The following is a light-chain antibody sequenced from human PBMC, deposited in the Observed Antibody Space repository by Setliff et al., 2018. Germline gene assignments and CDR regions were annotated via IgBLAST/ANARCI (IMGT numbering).Light chain of an antibody. V-gene: IGLV2-14*03. CDR1: SNDVGSYDL. CDR2: GVS. J-gene: IGLJ1*01. Sequence: QSALAQPASVSGSPGQSITISCSGTSNDVGSYDLVSWYQQHPGKAPKLIIYGVSDRPSGVSSRFSGSKSGNTASLTISGLQVEDEADYYCSSYTSNTFVFAAGTKVTVL. CDR3: SSYTSNTFV.